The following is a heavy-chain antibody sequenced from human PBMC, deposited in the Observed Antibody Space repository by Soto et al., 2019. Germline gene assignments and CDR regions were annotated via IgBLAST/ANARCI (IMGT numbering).Heavy chain of an antibody. Sequence: GASVKVSCKVSGYTLTELSVHWVRQAPGKGLEWMGGFDPEDGETIYAQKFQGRVTMTEDTSTDTANMELSSLRSEDTAVYYCATLTRIYCSSTSCYDTNYYYYGMDVWGQGTTVTVSS. CDR2: FDPEDGET. CDR3: ATLTRIYCSSTSCYDTNYYYYGMDV. J-gene: IGHJ6*02. D-gene: IGHD2-2*01. V-gene: IGHV1-24*01. CDR1: GYTLTELS.